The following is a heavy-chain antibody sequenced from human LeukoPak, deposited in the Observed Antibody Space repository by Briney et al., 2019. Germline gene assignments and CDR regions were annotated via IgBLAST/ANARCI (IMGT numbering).Heavy chain of an antibody. CDR3: ARNPPITAPGNCSGGNCPQPQFDY. D-gene: IGHD2-15*01. CDR1: GDSISSDYY. J-gene: IGHJ4*02. Sequence: SETLSLTCAVSGDSISSDYYWTWIRQSPGKGLEWIGNICHSGSTYYNPSLRSRVTISGDMSKNQFCLTLNSVTAADTAVYYCARNPPITAPGNCSGGNCPQPQFDYWGQGTLVTVSS. CDR2: ICHSGST. V-gene: IGHV4-38-2*01.